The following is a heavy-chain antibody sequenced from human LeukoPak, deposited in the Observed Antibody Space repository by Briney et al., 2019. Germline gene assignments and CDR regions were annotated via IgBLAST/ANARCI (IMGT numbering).Heavy chain of an antibody. V-gene: IGHV4-59*01. CDR2: SYYSGST. CDR1: GGSISSYY. J-gene: IGHJ4*02. CDR3: ARGGRGVAAAGDFDY. D-gene: IGHD6-13*01. Sequence: SETLSLTCTVSGGSISSYYWSWIRQPPGKGLEWIGYSYYSGSTNYNPSLKSRVTISIDTSKNQFSLKLSSVTAADTAVYYCARGGRGVAAAGDFDYWGQGTLVTVSS.